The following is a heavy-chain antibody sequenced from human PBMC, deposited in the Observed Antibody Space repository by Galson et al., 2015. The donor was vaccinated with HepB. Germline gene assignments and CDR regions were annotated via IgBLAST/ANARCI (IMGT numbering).Heavy chain of an antibody. Sequence: SLRLSCAASGFTFSNYWMNWVRQAPGKGLEWVGNIRQDSGDKNYADAVKGRVTITRDNAKNSVYLQMNTLRAEDTALYYCARDTGGRYEMDVWGQGTPVTVSS. D-gene: IGHD2-8*02. J-gene: IGHJ6*02. CDR3: ARDTGGRYEMDV. CDR2: IRQDSGDK. CDR1: GFTFSNYW. V-gene: IGHV3-7*03.